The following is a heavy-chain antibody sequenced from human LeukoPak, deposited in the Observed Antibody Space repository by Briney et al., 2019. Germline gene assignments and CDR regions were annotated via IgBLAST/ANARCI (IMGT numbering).Heavy chain of an antibody. D-gene: IGHD2-15*01. Sequence: PGGSLRLSSAASGFTFSSYGMHWVRQAPGKGLEWVAFIRYDGSNKYYADSVKGRFTTSRDNSKNTLYLQMNSLRAEDTAVYYCAKSGYCGGGSCKTKSYYYYYYMDVWGKGTTVTISS. CDR3: AKSGYCGGGSCKTKSYYYYYYMDV. CDR2: IRYDGSNK. V-gene: IGHV3-30*02. J-gene: IGHJ6*03. CDR1: GFTFSSYG.